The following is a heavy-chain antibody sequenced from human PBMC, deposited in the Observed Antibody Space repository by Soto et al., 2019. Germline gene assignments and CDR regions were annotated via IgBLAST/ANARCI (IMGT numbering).Heavy chain of an antibody. J-gene: IGHJ4*02. CDR3: ARDKPEYPGRLGY. D-gene: IGHD3-16*01. CDR2: ISSSSSYI. V-gene: IGHV3-21*01. Sequence: EVQLVESGGGLVKPGGSLRLSCAASGFTFSSYSMNWVRQAPGKGLEWVSSISSSSSYIYYADSVKGRFTISRDNAKNSLYLQMNSLRAEDTAVYYCARDKPEYPGRLGYWGQGTLVTVSS. CDR1: GFTFSSYS.